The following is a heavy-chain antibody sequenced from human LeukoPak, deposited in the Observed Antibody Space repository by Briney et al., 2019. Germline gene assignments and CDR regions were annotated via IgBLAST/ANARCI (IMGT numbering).Heavy chain of an antibody. CDR1: GGSVSSGAYY. Sequence: TLSLTCTVSGGSVSSGAYYWSWIRQHPGKGLEWIGYISYSGNTYYNPSLRSRASISADTPKSQFSLKLSSTTAADTAVYYCARATVATPSEFDYRGQGTL. V-gene: IGHV4-31*03. D-gene: IGHD4-17*01. CDR3: ARATVATPSEFDY. J-gene: IGHJ4*02. CDR2: ISYSGNT.